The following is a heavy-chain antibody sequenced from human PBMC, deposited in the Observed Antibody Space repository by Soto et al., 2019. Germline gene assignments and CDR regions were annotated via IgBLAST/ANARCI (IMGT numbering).Heavy chain of an antibody. CDR3: ASCITGSTTLEYDYYGMDV. J-gene: IGHJ6*02. V-gene: IGHV4-34*01. D-gene: IGHD1-20*01. CDR2: INHSGSR. Sequence: IEDWGAGLLKPSETLSLTCTVYGESFSGYYWSWIRQPPGKGLEWIGEINHSGSRNYSPSLKSRLTILVDTSKKTFSLNLASVTAADTAVYYCASCITGSTTLEYDYYGMDVWGQGTTVTVSS. CDR1: GESFSGYY.